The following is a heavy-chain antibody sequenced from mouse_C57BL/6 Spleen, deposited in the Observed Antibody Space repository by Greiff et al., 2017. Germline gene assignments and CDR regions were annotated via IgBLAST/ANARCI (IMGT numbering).Heavy chain of an antibody. J-gene: IGHJ2*01. D-gene: IGHD1-1*01. Sequence: EVHLVESGPELVKPGASVKISCKASGYSFTGYYMNWVKQSPEKSLEWIGEINPSTGGTTYNQKFKAKATLTVDKSSSTAYMQLKSLTSEDSAVYYCARMHYGSSYDYWGQGTTLTVSS. CDR2: INPSTGGT. CDR1: GYSFTGYY. CDR3: ARMHYGSSYDY. V-gene: IGHV1-42*01.